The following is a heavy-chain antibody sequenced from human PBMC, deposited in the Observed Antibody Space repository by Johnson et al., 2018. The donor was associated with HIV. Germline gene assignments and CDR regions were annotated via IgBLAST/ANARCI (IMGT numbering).Heavy chain of an antibody. Sequence: QVQLVESGGGLVKPGGSLRLSCAASGFTFSDYYMSWIRQAPGKGLEWVSYISSSGGTIYYADSVKGRFTISGDNDKKSLYVQMNSLSAEDTAVYYCARGGRGNNPECDAFDIWGQGTMVTVSS. D-gene: IGHD1-26*01. CDR2: ISSSGGTI. CDR1: GFTFSDYY. CDR3: ARGGRGNNPECDAFDI. J-gene: IGHJ3*02. V-gene: IGHV3-11*04.